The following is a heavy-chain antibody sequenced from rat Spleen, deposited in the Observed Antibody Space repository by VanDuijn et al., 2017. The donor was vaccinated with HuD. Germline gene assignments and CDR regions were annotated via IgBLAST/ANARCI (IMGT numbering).Heavy chain of an antibody. Sequence: EVQVLESGGGLVQPGNSLKLSCATSGFTFSTAWMYWYRQFPEKRLEWVARIKAKSNNYATDYTESVKGRFTISRDDSKTSIYLQMDSLRSEDTATYYCARHEDYSSSYVMDAWGQGASVTVSS. CDR1: GFTFSTAW. CDR3: ARHEDYSSSYVMDA. V-gene: IGHV6-6*01. J-gene: IGHJ4*01. D-gene: IGHD1-8*01. CDR2: IKAKSNNYAT.